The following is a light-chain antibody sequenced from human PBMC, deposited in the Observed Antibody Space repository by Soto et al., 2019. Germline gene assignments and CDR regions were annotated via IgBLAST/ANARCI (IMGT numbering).Light chain of an antibody. Sequence: QSLLTHPASVSGSLGQSITISCTGTSSDIGGYKYVSWYQQHPGKAPKLIIFEVSNRPSGVSDRFSGSNSGNTASLTISGLRAEDEADYYCTSYSRYRVLVFGGGTKVTVL. V-gene: IGLV2-14*01. CDR3: TSYSRYRVLV. J-gene: IGLJ3*02. CDR1: SSDIGGYKY. CDR2: EVS.